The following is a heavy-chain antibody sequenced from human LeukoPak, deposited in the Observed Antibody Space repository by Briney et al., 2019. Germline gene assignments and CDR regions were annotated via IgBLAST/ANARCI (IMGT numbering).Heavy chain of an antibody. CDR1: GGTFSSYA. V-gene: IGHV1-69*06. CDR3: ASPEYSSSWEFAPHFDY. Sequence: ASVKVSCKASGGTFSSYAISWVRQAPGQGLEWMGGIIPIFGTANYAQKFQGRVTITADKSTSTAYMELSSLRSEDTAVYYCASPEYSSSWEFAPHFDYWGQGTLVTVSS. D-gene: IGHD6-6*01. CDR2: IIPIFGTA. J-gene: IGHJ4*02.